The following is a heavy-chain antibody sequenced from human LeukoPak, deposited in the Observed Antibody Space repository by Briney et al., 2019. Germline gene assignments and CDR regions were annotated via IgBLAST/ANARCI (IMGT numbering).Heavy chain of an antibody. V-gene: IGHV3-48*03. CDR3: ARGVPRGYRYGPFDY. D-gene: IGHD5-18*01. J-gene: IGHJ4*02. Sequence: GGSLRLSCAASGFTFSSYEMNWVRQAPGKGLEWVSHISSSGRTTYYADSVKGRFTTSRDNAKKSLDLQMNSLRDEDTTIYYCARGVPRGYRYGPFDYWGQGTLVTVSS. CDR2: ISSSGRTT. CDR1: GFTFSSYE.